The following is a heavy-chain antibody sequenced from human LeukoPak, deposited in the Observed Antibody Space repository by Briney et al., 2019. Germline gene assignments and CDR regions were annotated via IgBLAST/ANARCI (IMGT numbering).Heavy chain of an antibody. CDR3: ARGPSVTFDYYYMDV. Sequence: ASVKVSCKASGYTFTSYGISWVRQAPGQGLEWMGWISAYNGNTNYAQKLQGRVTMTTDTSTSTAYMELRSLRSDDTAVYYCARGPSVTFDYYYMDVWGKGTTVTVSS. CDR1: GYTFTSYG. J-gene: IGHJ6*03. V-gene: IGHV1-18*01. D-gene: IGHD4-17*01. CDR2: ISAYNGNT.